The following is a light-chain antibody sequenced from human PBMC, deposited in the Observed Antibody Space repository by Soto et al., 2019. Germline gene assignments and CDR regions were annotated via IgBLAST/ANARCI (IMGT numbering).Light chain of an antibody. CDR2: AAS. V-gene: IGKV1-12*01. J-gene: IGKJ1*01. CDR3: LQVKSFPRT. CDR1: QDINSR. Sequence: DIQMTQSPSSVSASVGDTVTITCRASQDINSRLAWFQQNPGRAPKYVIQAASMLQSGFPSRFAGRGSGTEFTLTINTLQPEDFATYYCLQVKSFPRTFGQGTKVDI.